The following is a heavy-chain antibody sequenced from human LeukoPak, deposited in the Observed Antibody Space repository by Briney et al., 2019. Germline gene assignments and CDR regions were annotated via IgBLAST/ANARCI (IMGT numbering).Heavy chain of an antibody. CDR3: ARAVVGAIDY. CDR1: GGSISSHY. D-gene: IGHD1-26*01. J-gene: IGHJ4*02. Sequence: SETLSLTCTVSGGSISSHYWSWIRQPPGKGLEWIGYIYYSGSTNYNPSLKSRVTISVDTSKNQFSLKLSSVTAADTAVYYCARAVVGAIDYWGQGTLSPSPQ. CDR2: IYYSGST. V-gene: IGHV4-59*11.